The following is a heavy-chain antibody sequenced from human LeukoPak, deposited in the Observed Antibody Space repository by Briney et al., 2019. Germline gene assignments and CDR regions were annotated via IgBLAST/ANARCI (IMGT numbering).Heavy chain of an antibody. Sequence: PGGSLRLSCAASGFPFSSYWMSWVRQAPGKGLEGVANINQDGSEKYYVDSVKGRFTISRDNAKNSLYLQVNSLRAEDTAVYYCARVLSDYDYVWGSYRYVYFDYWGQGTLVTVSS. CDR3: ARVLSDYDYVWGSYRYVYFDY. D-gene: IGHD3-16*02. V-gene: IGHV3-7*01. J-gene: IGHJ4*02. CDR1: GFPFSSYW. CDR2: INQDGSEK.